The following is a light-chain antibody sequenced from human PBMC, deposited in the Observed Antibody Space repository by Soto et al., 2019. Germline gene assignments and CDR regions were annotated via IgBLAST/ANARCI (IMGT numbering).Light chain of an antibody. J-gene: IGKJ1*01. Sequence: DIQMTQSPSTLPASVGDRVTITCRASQTIGDWLAWYQQKPGKVPKLLIYKASTLEGGVPSRVSGSGSGTEFTLTISSLQPDDFATYYCQPSHFYWTVGQGTKVEIK. V-gene: IGKV1-5*03. CDR1: QTIGDW. CDR2: KAS. CDR3: QPSHFYWT.